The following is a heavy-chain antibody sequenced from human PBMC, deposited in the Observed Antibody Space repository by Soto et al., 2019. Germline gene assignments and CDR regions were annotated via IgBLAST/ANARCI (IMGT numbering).Heavy chain of an antibody. D-gene: IGHD6-6*01. V-gene: IGHV3-30*18. J-gene: IGHJ4*02. CDR2: ISYDGSNK. Sequence: SLRLSCAASGFTFSSYGMHWVRQAPGKGLEWVAVISYDGSNKYYADSVKGRFTISRDNSKNTLYLQMNSLRAEDTAVYYCAKDFSSSSSDGYWGQGTLVTVSS. CDR3: AKDFSSSSSDGY. CDR1: GFTFSSYG.